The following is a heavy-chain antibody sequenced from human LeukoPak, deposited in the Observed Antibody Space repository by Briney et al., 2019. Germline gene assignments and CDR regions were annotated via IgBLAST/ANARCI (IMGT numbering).Heavy chain of an antibody. J-gene: IGHJ4*02. Sequence: SETLSLTCAVYGGSPSGYYWSLIRQPPGKGLEWIGEINHSGSTNYNPSLKSRVTISVDSSKNQFSLKLSSVTAADTAVYYCARGRLAAYFDYWGQGTLVTVSS. CDR3: ARGRLAAYFDY. CDR1: GGSPSGYY. D-gene: IGHD6-13*01. CDR2: INHSGST. V-gene: IGHV4-34*01.